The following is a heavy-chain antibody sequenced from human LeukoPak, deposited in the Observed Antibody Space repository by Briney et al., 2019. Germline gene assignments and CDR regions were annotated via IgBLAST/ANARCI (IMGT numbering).Heavy chain of an antibody. CDR2: IKQDGSEK. CDR3: GREWAVDF. Sequence: GGSLRLSCAASGFTLSKHWMTWVRQAPGKGLECVAIIKQDGSEKYYVNSVKGRFTISRDNAKNSLYPQMNSLRVEDTAVYYCGREWAVDFWGQGTLVTVSS. J-gene: IGHJ4*02. CDR1: GFTLSKHW. V-gene: IGHV3-7*01.